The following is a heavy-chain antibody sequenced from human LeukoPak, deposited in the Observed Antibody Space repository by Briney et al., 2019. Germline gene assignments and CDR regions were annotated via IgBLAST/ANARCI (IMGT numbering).Heavy chain of an antibody. D-gene: IGHD4-17*01. CDR2: ISASGGST. V-gene: IGHV3-23*01. J-gene: IGHJ4*02. CDR3: ARAAAGTTYHY. CDR1: GFTFSSSA. Sequence: AGGSLRLSCAASGFTFSSSAMSWVRQVPGKGLEWVSGISASGGSTYYADSVKGRFTISRDNSKNTLYLQMNSLRAEDTAVYYCARAAAGTTYHYWGQGTLVTVSS.